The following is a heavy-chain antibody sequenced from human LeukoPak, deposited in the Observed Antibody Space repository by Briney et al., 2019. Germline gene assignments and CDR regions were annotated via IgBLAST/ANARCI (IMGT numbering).Heavy chain of an antibody. CDR3: AKDREGGWYSSGWYVLDY. V-gene: IGHV3-30*18. Sequence: PGRSLRLSCAASGFTFSSYGMHWVRQAPGKGLEWVAVISYDGSNKYYADSVKGRFTISRDNSKNTLYLQMNSLRAEDTAVYYCAKDREGGWYSSGWYVLDYWGQGTLVTVSS. CDR2: ISYDGSNK. CDR1: GFTFSSYG. D-gene: IGHD6-19*01. J-gene: IGHJ4*02.